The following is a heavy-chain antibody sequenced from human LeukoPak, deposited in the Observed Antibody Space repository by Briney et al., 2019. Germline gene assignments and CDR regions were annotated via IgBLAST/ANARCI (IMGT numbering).Heavy chain of an antibody. CDR1: GFTFSSYS. CDR2: ISSSSSTI. D-gene: IGHD6-19*01. V-gene: IGHV3-48*04. CDR3: ARDTAGSSGWYHYYYGMDV. J-gene: IGHJ6*02. Sequence: GGSLRLSCAASGFTFSSYSMNWVRQAPGKGLEWVSYISSSSSTIYYADSVKGRFTISRDNAKNSLYLQMNSLRAEDTAVYYCARDTAGSSGWYHYYYGMDVWGQGTTVTVSS.